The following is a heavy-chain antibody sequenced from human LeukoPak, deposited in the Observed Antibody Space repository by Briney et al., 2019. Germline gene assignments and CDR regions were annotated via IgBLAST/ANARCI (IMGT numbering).Heavy chain of an antibody. CDR1: GFTFSTYE. D-gene: IGHD5-12*01. CDR2: ITGRSSTI. J-gene: IGHJ4*02. V-gene: IGHV3-48*03. Sequence: PGGSLRLSCAASGFTFSTYEMNWVRQAPGKGLEWLSYITGRSSTIYYADSVKGRFTISRDNAKNSLYLQMNSLRVEDTAIYYCVRAAYNGNDWAFDYWGQGTLVTVSS. CDR3: VRAAYNGNDWAFDY.